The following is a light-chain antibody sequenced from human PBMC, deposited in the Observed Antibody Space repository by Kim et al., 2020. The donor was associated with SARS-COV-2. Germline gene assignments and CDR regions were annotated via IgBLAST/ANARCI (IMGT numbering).Light chain of an antibody. J-gene: IGLJ3*02. V-gene: IGLV7-46*01. CDR2: DTS. Sequence: QAVVTQEPSLTVSPGGTVTLTCGSNTGAVTSGHYPYWFQQKPGQAPRTLIYDTSKRHSWTPARLSGSLLGGKAALTLSGAQPEDEADYYCLLLWPDTWVFGGGTQLTVL. CDR1: TGAVTSGHY. CDR3: LLLWPDTWV.